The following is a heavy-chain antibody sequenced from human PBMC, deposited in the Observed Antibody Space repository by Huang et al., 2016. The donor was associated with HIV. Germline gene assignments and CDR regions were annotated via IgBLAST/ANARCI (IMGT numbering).Heavy chain of an antibody. V-gene: IGHV4-59*11. Sequence: QVQLQESGPGLVKPSETLSLTCTVSGGAISSHYWSWIRQPPGKGLEGIGRIYYSGSTNYNPALKSRVTISVDTSKNQFSLKLSSVTAADTAVYYCARDTMVRGFDYWGQGTLVTVSS. CDR1: GGAISSHY. CDR3: ARDTMVRGFDY. J-gene: IGHJ4*02. CDR2: IYYSGST. D-gene: IGHD3-10*01.